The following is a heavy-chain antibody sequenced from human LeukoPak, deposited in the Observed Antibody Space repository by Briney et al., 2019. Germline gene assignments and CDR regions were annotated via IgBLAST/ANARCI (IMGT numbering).Heavy chain of an antibody. J-gene: IGHJ4*02. CDR1: GFTFSNYW. CDR3: VRGFDY. CDR2: IKQDGSEK. Sequence: GGSLRLSCAASGFTFSNYWMNWVRQAPGKGLEWVANIKQDGSEKNYVDSVKGRFTIARDNAKNSLHLQMNSLRVEDTAVYYCVRGFDYWGQGTLVTVSS. V-gene: IGHV3-7*04.